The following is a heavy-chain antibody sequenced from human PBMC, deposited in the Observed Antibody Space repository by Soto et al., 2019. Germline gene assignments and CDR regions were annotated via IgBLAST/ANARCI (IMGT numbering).Heavy chain of an antibody. Sequence: QVQLVQSGAEVKKPGASLKVSGKASGDTFSSYAINWVRQAPGQGREWLGGIIPTFVTANYAQRFQGRVTITADKPTSTAYMELSSLRSEDTAIYYCASRAKGFDSSGQGTVVTVSS. J-gene: IGHJ4*02. CDR2: IIPTFVTA. V-gene: IGHV1-69*06. CDR1: GDTFSSYA. CDR3: ASRAKGFDS.